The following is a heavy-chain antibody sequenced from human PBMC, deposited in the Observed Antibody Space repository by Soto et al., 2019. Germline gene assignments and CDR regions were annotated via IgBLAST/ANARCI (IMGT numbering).Heavy chain of an antibody. J-gene: IGHJ4*02. CDR1: GGSISSYY. CDR3: ARHSPYSSGWYFDY. CDR2: IYYSGST. Sequence: SETLSLTCTVSGGSISSYYWSWIRQPPGKGLEWIGYIYYSGSTNYNPSLKSRVTISVDTSKNQFSLKLSSVTAADTAVYYCARHSPYSSGWYFDYWGQGTLVTVSS. V-gene: IGHV4-59*08. D-gene: IGHD6-19*01.